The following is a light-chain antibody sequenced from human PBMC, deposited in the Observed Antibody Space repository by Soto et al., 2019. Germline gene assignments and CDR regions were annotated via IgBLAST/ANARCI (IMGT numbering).Light chain of an antibody. J-gene: IGLJ3*02. CDR2: YDS. Sequence: SYELTQPPSVSVAPGKTARITCGGNNIGSKSVHWYQQKPGQAPVLVIYYDSDRPSGIPERFSGSNSGNTATVTISRVEAGDEADYYCQVWDSSSDHWVFGGGTKVTVL. CDR3: QVWDSSSDHWV. V-gene: IGLV3-21*04. CDR1: NIGSKS.